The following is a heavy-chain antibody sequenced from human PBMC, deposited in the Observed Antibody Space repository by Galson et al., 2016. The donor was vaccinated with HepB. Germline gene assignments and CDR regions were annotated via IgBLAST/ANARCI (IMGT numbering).Heavy chain of an antibody. CDR1: GFTLRRSV. Sequence: SLRLSCAASGFTLRRSVMSWIRQAPGKGPEWVSGISETGSDSYYADSVRGRFTISRDNSKNMVYLQLNSLRAEDTALYYCASPPTYWGRVTLVTVSS. J-gene: IGHJ4*02. V-gene: IGHV3-23*01. CDR3: ASPPTY. CDR2: ISETGSDS.